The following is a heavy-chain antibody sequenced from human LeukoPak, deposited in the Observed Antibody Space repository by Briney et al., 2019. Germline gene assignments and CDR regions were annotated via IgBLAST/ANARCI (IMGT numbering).Heavy chain of an antibody. CDR3: ARGDSSGLDAFDI. V-gene: IGHV3-21*01. CDR1: GFTFSSYS. CDR2: ISSSSGYI. J-gene: IGHJ3*02. D-gene: IGHD3-22*01. Sequence: NAGGSLRLSCAASGFTFSSYSMNWVRQAPGKGLEWVSSISSSSGYIYYADSVKGRFTISRDNAKNSLYLQMNSLRAEDTAVYYCARGDSSGLDAFDIWGQGTMVTVSS.